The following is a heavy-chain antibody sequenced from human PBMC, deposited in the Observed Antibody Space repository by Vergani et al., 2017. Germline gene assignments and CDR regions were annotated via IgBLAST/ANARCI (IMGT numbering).Heavy chain of an antibody. D-gene: IGHD3-3*01. CDR3: ARPYYDFWSGYYDAFNI. CDR2: IWYDGSNK. CDR1: GFTFSSYG. V-gene: IGHV3-33*01. Sequence: QVQLVESGGGVVQPGRSLRLSCAASGFTFSSYGMHWVRQAPGKGLEWVAVIWYDGSNKYYADSVKGRFTISRDNSKNTRYLQMNSLRAEDTAVYYCARPYYDFWSGYYDAFNIWGQGTMVTVSS. J-gene: IGHJ3*02.